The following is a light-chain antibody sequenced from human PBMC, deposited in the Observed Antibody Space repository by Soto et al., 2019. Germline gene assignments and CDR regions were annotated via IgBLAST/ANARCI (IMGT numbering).Light chain of an antibody. J-gene: IGKJ4*01. V-gene: IGKV1-39*01. CDR2: TAS. CDR3: QQSYYIPALT. Sequence: DIPMTQSPSSLSASVGDRVTITCRPSQNIRSYLNWYQQKPGKAPRILISTASSVQRGVPSRFTGAGSGTEFVLTISSLQPEDSRTYYCQQSYYIPALTFGGGTKVEI. CDR1: QNIRSY.